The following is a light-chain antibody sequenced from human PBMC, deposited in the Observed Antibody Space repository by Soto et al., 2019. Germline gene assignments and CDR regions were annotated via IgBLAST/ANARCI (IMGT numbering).Light chain of an antibody. CDR1: QSVSSSY. Sequence: EIVLTQSPGTLSLSPGERATLSCRASQSVSSSYLAWYQQKPGQAPRLLIYGASNRATGIPDRSSGSGSGTDFTLTISSLEPEDFAVYYCQQRSNWPITFGQGTRLEI. CDR3: QQRSNWPIT. J-gene: IGKJ5*01. V-gene: IGKV3D-20*02. CDR2: GAS.